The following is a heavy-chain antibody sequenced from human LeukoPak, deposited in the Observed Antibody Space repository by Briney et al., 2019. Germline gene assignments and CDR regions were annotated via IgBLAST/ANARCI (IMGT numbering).Heavy chain of an antibody. CDR2: ISRGSSSI. V-gene: IGHV3-48*04. CDR3: ARSFYDILIGYYQYFDY. CDR1: GFTFSNYN. D-gene: IGHD3-9*01. J-gene: IGHJ4*02. Sequence: GGSLTLSCAASGFTFSNYNMNWVRQAPGKGLEWVSKISRGSSSIYYADSVKGRFTISRDNSKNTLYIQMNSLRAEDTAVYYCARSFYDILIGYYQYFDYWGQGTLVTVSS.